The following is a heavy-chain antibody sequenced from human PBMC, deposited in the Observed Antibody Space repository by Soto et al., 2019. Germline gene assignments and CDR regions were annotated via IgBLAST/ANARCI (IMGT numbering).Heavy chain of an antibody. CDR2: IVPIYRTA. CDR1: GGTFSSYR. J-gene: IGHJ6*02. V-gene: IGHV1-69*01. D-gene: IGHD2-8*02. Sequence: QVQLVQSGAEMRRPGSSVKVSCKASGGTFSSYRINWVRQAPGQGLEWVGGIVPIYRTADYAQKFQGRVTITADESARTAYMELRGLKSQDTAVYYCATSVGIAPTGEDGMDVWGQGTSVTVSS. CDR3: ATSVGIAPTGEDGMDV.